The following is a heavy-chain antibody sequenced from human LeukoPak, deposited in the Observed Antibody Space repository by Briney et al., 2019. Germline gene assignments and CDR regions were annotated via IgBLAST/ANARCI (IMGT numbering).Heavy chain of an antibody. V-gene: IGHV3-21*01. CDR1: GFTFRDYS. J-gene: IGHJ4*02. Sequence: GGSLRLSCAASGFTFRDYSMNWVRQAPGKGLEWVASVNTVSSYIYYADSMRGRFTTSRDNTKNSLFLQMNSLRAGDTAVYYCARLRRNSDRSDFFYYYDHWGQGTLVTVSS. CDR3: ARLRRNSDRSDFFYYYDH. CDR2: VNTVSSYI. D-gene: IGHD3-22*01.